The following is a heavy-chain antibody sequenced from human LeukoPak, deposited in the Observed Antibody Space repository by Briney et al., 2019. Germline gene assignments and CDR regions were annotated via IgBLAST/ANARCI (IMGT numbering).Heavy chain of an antibody. CDR1: SVSISSYY. V-gene: IGHV4-59*01. CDR3: ARGVTTFDY. Sequence: SETLSLTCTVSSVSISSYYWNWLRQPPGKGREWIGHIHYTGSNNYNPSLKSRVTISIDTSKHQFSPKLSSVTAADTAVYYCARGVTTFDYWGQGTLVTVSS. D-gene: IGHD4-17*01. J-gene: IGHJ4*02. CDR2: IHYTGSN.